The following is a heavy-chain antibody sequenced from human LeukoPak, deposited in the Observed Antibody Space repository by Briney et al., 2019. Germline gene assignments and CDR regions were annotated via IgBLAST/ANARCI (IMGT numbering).Heavy chain of an antibody. CDR3: AKGHGDYFFYFFDD. CDR1: GFTFSSYG. Sequence: PGRSLRLSCAASGFTFSSYGMHWVRQAPGKGLEWVAVIWYDVSNKYYADSVKGRFTISRDNPQNTLSLQMNSLRDEDTAEYYCAKGHGDYFFYFFDDWGQGSLVTVSS. CDR2: IWYDVSNK. V-gene: IGHV3-33*06. D-gene: IGHD4-17*01. J-gene: IGHJ4*02.